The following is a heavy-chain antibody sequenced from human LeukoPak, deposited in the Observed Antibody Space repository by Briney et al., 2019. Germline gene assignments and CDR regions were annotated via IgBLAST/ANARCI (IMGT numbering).Heavy chain of an antibody. CDR2: VNPKSGNT. J-gene: IGHJ4*02. Sequence: GASVKVSCNTSGYSFTSYDINWVRQAPGQGLEWMGWVNPKSGNTGYKQKFQGRVTITRDTSISAAYMELSRLTPDDTAVYFCARGLPLGFCTYGVCYPPKHLDFWGQGTLVTVSS. V-gene: IGHV1-8*03. D-gene: IGHD2-8*01. CDR3: ARGLPLGFCTYGVCYPPKHLDF. CDR1: GYSFTSYD.